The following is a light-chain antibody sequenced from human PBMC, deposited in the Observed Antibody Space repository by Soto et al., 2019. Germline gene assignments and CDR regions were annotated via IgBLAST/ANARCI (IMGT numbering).Light chain of an antibody. V-gene: IGKV1-5*01. Sequence: DIQMTQSPSTLSASVGDRVIITCRASQSLGTWLAWYQQKPGTAPVLLIYDVSRLESGVPPRFSGSGSGTEFTLTISSLQPDDFATYYCQQYFSYPLTFGGGTRVEIK. CDR3: QQYFSYPLT. CDR1: QSLGTW. J-gene: IGKJ4*01. CDR2: DVS.